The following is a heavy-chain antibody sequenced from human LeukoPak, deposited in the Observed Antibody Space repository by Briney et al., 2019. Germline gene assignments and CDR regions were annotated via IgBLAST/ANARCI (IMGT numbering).Heavy chain of an antibody. CDR3: TTAGSGWYAFDY. V-gene: IGHV3-15*01. Sequence: GGSLRLSCAASGFTFINAWMAWVRQAPGKGLEWVGRIKAKAHGGTTDYAAPVKGRFTISRDDSKNTLYLQMNSLKTEDTAVYYCTTAGSGWYAFDYWGQGTLVTVSS. CDR2: IKAKAHGGTT. J-gene: IGHJ4*02. CDR1: GFTFINAW. D-gene: IGHD6-19*01.